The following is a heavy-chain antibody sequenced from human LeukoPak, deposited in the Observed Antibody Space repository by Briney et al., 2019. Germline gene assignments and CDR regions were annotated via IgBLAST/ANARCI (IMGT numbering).Heavy chain of an antibody. J-gene: IGHJ4*02. CDR2: ISGSGGST. Sequence: GGSLRLSCAASGFTFSSYSMNWVRQAPGKGLEWVSAISGSGGSTYYADSVKGRFTISRDNSKNTLYLQMNSLRAEDTAVYYCAKYTGSSWRYYFDYWGQGTLVTVSS. CDR1: GFTFSSYS. CDR3: AKYTGSSWRYYFDY. V-gene: IGHV3-23*01. D-gene: IGHD2-15*01.